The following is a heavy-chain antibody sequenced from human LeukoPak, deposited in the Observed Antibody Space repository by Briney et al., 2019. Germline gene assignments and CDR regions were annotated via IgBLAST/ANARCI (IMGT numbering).Heavy chain of an antibody. Sequence: PGGSLGLSCAASGFTFDDYAMHWVRQAPGKGLEWVSLISWDGGSTYYADSVKGRFTISRDNSKNSLYLQMNSLRAEDTALYYCAKDLYSDGLAGLDYWGQGTLVTVSS. J-gene: IGHJ4*02. D-gene: IGHD5-18*01. CDR2: ISWDGGST. CDR1: GFTFDDYA. V-gene: IGHV3-43D*03. CDR3: AKDLYSDGLAGLDY.